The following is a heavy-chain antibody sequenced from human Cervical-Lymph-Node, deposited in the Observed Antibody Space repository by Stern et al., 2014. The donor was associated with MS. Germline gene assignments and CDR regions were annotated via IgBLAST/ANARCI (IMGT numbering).Heavy chain of an antibody. CDR3: ARDHHYYDRSDYRN. Sequence: QVQLVQSGAEVKKPGSSVKVSCKASGGNFSIFDISWMRQAPGQGLEWMGGIIPTFTTAKYAEKFQGRASITTDRFTTTVYLELSSLTSEDTAVYDCARDHHYYDRSDYRNWGQGTLVTVSS. V-gene: IGHV1-69*06. J-gene: IGHJ4*02. CDR2: IIPTFTTA. D-gene: IGHD3-22*01. CDR1: GGNFSIFD.